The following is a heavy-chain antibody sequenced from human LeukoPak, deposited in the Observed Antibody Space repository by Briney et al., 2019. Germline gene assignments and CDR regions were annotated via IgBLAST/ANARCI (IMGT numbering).Heavy chain of an antibody. CDR2: INTSGST. V-gene: IGHV4-61*02. Sequence: PSETLSLTCTVSGGSISSGSYYWSWIRQPAGKGLEWIGRINTSGSTNYNPSLKSRVTISVDTSKNQFSLKLSSVTAADTAVYFCARGPYSYDSSGAFDIWGQGTMVTVSS. CDR1: GGSISSGSYY. CDR3: ARGPYSYDSSGAFDI. D-gene: IGHD3-22*01. J-gene: IGHJ3*02.